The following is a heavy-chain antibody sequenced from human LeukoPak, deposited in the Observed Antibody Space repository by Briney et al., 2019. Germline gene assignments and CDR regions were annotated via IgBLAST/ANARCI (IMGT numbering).Heavy chain of an antibody. CDR3: AKDLRYFDWLLSAFGY. J-gene: IGHJ4*02. Sequence: HAGGSLRLSCAASGFTFNTYSMSWVRQAPGKGLEWVSAISGSGGSTYYADSVKGRFTISRDNSKNTLYLQMNSLRAEDTAVYYCAKDLRYFDWLLSAFGYWGQGTLVTVSS. CDR2: ISGSGGST. D-gene: IGHD3-9*01. V-gene: IGHV3-23*01. CDR1: GFTFNTYS.